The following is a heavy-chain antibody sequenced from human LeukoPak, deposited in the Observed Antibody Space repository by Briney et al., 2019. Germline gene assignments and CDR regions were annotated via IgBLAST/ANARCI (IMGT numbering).Heavy chain of an antibody. CDR3: ARLGAGWFGELNWFDP. CDR1: GGSISSSSYY. Sequence: SETLSLTCTVSGGSISSSSYYWGWIRQPPGKGLEWIGRIYYSGSTYYNPSLKSRVTISVDTSKNQFSLKLSSVTAADTAVYYCARLGAGWFGELNWFDPWGQGTLVTVSS. CDR2: IYYSGST. V-gene: IGHV4-39*01. D-gene: IGHD3-10*01. J-gene: IGHJ5*02.